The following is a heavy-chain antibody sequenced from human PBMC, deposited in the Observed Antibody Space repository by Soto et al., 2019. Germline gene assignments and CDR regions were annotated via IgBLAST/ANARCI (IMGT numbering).Heavy chain of an antibody. D-gene: IGHD3-22*01. V-gene: IGHV3-30*18. CDR3: AKDGLYYYDSRGYYPGYFDY. J-gene: IGHJ4*02. Sequence: QVQLVESGGGVVQPGRSLRLSCAASGFTFSSYGMHWVRQAPGKGLEWVAVISYDGSNKYYADSVKGRFTISRDNSKNTLYLQMNSLRAEDTAVYYCAKDGLYYYDSRGYYPGYFDYWGQGTLVTVSS. CDR1: GFTFSSYG. CDR2: ISYDGSNK.